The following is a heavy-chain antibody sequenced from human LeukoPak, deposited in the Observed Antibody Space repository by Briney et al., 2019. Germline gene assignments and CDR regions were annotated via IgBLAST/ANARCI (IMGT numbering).Heavy chain of an antibody. V-gene: IGHV3-23*01. Sequence: PGGSLRLSCAASGFTFSSYAMSWVRQAPGKGLEWVSAISGSGGSTYYADSVKGRFTISRDNSKNTLYLQMNSLRAEDTAVYFCATDGDDGSHYYGDYWGQGILVTVSS. J-gene: IGHJ4*02. D-gene: IGHD3-22*01. CDR3: ATDGDDGSHYYGDY. CDR2: ISGSGGST. CDR1: GFTFSSYA.